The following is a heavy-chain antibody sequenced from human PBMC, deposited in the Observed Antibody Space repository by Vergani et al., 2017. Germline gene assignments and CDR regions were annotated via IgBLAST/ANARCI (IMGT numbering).Heavy chain of an antibody. CDR1: GFTFSSYA. V-gene: IGHV3-23*01. CDR2: ISGSGGST. Sequence: EVQLLESGGGLVQPGGSLRLSCAASGFTFSSYAMSWVRQAPGKGLEWVSAISGSGGSTYYADSVKGRFTISRDNSKNTLYLQMNSLRAEDTAVYYCAKAFQWWDRLSGGCDYWGQGTLVTVSS. J-gene: IGHJ4*02. CDR3: AKAFQWWDRLSGGCDY. D-gene: IGHD2-15*01.